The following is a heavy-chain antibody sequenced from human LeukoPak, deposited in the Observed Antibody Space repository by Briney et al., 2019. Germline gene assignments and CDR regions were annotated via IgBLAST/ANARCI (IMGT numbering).Heavy chain of an antibody. CDR3: ARETIPLSVPDGSGSYYYYYYMDV. D-gene: IGHD3-22*01. Sequence: PGGSLRLSCAASGFTFDDYAMHWVRQAPGKGLEWVSSICSRGDFIYYADSVKGRFTISRDNAKKSLFLEMNSLRAEDTALYFCARETIPLSVPDGSGSYYYYYYMDVWGKGTTVTVSS. V-gene: IGHV3-21*01. CDR2: ICSRGDFI. J-gene: IGHJ6*03. CDR1: GFTFDDYA.